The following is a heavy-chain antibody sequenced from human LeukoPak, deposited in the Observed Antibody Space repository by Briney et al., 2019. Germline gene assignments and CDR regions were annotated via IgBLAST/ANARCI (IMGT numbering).Heavy chain of an antibody. J-gene: IGHJ4*02. D-gene: IGHD4-17*01. Sequence: PGGSLRLSCAASGFTFSNYAMSWVRQAPGRGLEWVSAISGSSGLTYYADSVKGRFTISRDNSKNTLFLQMNGLRAEGTAVYYCARRGESASYGDYRFDYWGQGTLVTVSS. V-gene: IGHV3-23*01. CDR1: GFTFSNYA. CDR3: ARRGESASYGDYRFDY. CDR2: ISGSSGLT.